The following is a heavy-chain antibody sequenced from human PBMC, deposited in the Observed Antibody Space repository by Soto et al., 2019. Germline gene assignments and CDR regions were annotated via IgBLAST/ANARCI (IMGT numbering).Heavy chain of an antibody. CDR2: ISYSGNT. Sequence: LSLTCTVSGGSIISGYWSWIRQPPGKGLEWIGYISYSGNTNYNPSLKSRVTMSVDTPKNQFSLRLSSVTTADTAVYYCAGLRGYTGSPIDYWGQGTLVTVSS. CDR1: GGSIISGY. D-gene: IGHD2-15*01. J-gene: IGHJ4*02. CDR3: AGLRGYTGSPIDY. V-gene: IGHV4-59*01.